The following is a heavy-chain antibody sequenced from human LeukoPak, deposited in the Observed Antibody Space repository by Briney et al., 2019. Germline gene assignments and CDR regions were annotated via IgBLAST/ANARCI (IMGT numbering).Heavy chain of an antibody. Sequence: PGGSLRLSCAASGFTFSNYWIHWVRHGSGKGLVWVSRINSDGRSTSYADSVKGRFTISRDNAKNTLYLQMNSLRAEDTAVYYCARDTSSWRNGMDVWGQGTTVTVSS. CDR3: ARDTSSWRNGMDV. D-gene: IGHD6-13*01. V-gene: IGHV3-74*01. CDR2: INSDGRST. CDR1: GFTFSNYW. J-gene: IGHJ6*02.